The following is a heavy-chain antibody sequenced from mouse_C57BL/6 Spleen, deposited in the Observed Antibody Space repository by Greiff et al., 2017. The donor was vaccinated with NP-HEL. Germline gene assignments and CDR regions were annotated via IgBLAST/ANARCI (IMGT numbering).Heavy chain of an antibody. J-gene: IGHJ4*01. CDR3: ARAHFGDYYAMDY. Sequence: QVTLKECGPGILQSSQTLSLTCSFSGFSLSTSGMGVSWIRQPSGKGLEWLAHIYWDDDKRYNPSLKSRRTISKDTSRNQVFLKITSVDTADTATYYCARAHFGDYYAMDYWGQGTSVTVSS. V-gene: IGHV8-12*01. CDR2: IYWDDDK. CDR1: GFSLSTSGMG.